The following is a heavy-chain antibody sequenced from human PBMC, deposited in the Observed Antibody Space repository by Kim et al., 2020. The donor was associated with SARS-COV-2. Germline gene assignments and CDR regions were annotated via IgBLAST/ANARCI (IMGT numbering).Heavy chain of an antibody. CDR2: IYSGGSST. CDR3: AKDHLGGELLGDPHFDY. J-gene: IGHJ4*02. V-gene: IGHV3-23*03. Sequence: GGSLRLSCAASGFTFSSYAMSWVRQAPGKGLEWVSVIYSGGSSTYYADSVKGRFTISRDNSKNTLYLQMNSLRAEDTAVYYCAKDHLGGELLGDPHFDYWGQGTLVTVSS. CDR1: GFTFSSYA. D-gene: IGHD1-26*01.